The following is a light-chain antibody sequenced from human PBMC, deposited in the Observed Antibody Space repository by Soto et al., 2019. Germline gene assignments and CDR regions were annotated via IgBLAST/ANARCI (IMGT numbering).Light chain of an antibody. V-gene: IGLV2-8*01. Sequence: QSLRTQPPSASGYPGQSVAISCTGTISDVGGYNYVSWYQQHPGKAPKLMIYEVNKRPSGVPDRFSGSKSGNTASLTVSGLQAEDEADYYCSSYAGSSNVFGTGTKVTV. CDR1: ISDVGGYNY. CDR2: EVN. J-gene: IGLJ1*01. CDR3: SSYAGSSNV.